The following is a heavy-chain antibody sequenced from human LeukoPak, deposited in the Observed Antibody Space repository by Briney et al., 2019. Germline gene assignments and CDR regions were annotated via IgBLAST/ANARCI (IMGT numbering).Heavy chain of an antibody. CDR3: AKVIEGRFGAIFDY. CDR1: GFTFDDYA. J-gene: IGHJ4*02. Sequence: GGSLRLSCAASGFTFDDYAMHWVRQVPGKGLEWVSGISWNSGSIAYADSAQGRFSISRDNAKNSLYLQMNGLRAEDTALYYCAKVIEGRFGAIFDYWGQGTLVTVSS. D-gene: IGHD3-10*01. CDR2: ISWNSGSI. V-gene: IGHV3-9*01.